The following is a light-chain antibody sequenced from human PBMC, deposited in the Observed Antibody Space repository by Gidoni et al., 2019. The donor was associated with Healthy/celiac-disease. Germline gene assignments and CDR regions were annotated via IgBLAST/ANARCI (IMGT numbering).Light chain of an antibody. J-gene: IGLJ3*02. CDR3: QTWGNFWV. CDR2: LNSVGSH. Sequence: QLVLTQSPSASASLGASVKLTCTLSSGHSSYAIAWHQQQPEKGPRYLMKLNSVGSHSKGDGIPDRFSGYSSGAERYLTISSLQSEDEADYYCQTWGNFWVFGGGTKLTVL. V-gene: IGLV4-69*01. CDR1: SGHSSYA.